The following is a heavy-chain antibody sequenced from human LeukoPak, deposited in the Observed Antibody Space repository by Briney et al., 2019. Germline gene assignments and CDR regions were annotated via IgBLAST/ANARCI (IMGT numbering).Heavy chain of an antibody. CDR2: INPNSGRT. CDR1: GYSFTSNY. D-gene: IGHD6-13*01. V-gene: IGHV1-2*06. CDR3: ARDISYSSSWIFDWFDP. J-gene: IGHJ5*02. Sequence: GASVKVSCKASGYSFTSNYIHWVRQAPGQGLEWMGRINPNSGRTNYAQKFQGRVTMTTDTSTSTAYMELRSLRSDDTAVYYCARDISYSSSWIFDWFDPWGQGTLVTVSS.